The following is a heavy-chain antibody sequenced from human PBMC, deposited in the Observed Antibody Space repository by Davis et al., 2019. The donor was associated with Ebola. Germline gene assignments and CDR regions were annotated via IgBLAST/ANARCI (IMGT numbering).Heavy chain of an antibody. CDR3: ARGGITMVVVPLDYNFYAMDV. CDR2: INPTSVGP. CDR1: GSTFPGYY. J-gene: IGHJ6*02. Sequence: ASVKVSCKASGSTFPGYYMHWLRQAPGQGLEWMGRINPTSVGPNYAQKFRGRVTMTRDTSISTAYMELSRLRSDDTGVYYCARGGITMVVVPLDYNFYAMDVWGQGTTVTVSS. D-gene: IGHD3-22*01. V-gene: IGHV1-2*05.